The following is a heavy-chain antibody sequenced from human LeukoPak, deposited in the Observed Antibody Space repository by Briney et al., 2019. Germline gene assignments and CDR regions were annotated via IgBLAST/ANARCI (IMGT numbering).Heavy chain of an antibody. D-gene: IGHD6-19*01. CDR1: GYTFTGNY. CDR2: INPNSGGT. CDR3: ARGYSSGWYKSTYNWFDP. J-gene: IGHJ5*02. V-gene: IGHV1-2*06. Sequence: ASVKVSCKASGYTFTGNYMHWVRQAPGQGLEWMGRINPNSGGTNYAQKFQGRVTMTRDTSISTAYMELSRLRSDDTAVYYCARGYSSGWYKSTYNWFDPWGQGTLVTVSS.